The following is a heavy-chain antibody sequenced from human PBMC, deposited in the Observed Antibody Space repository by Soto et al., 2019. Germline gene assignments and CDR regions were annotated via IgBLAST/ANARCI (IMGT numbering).Heavy chain of an antibody. CDR2: IYYSGST. CDR3: ARVGGSSGWYAAYFQH. Sequence: QLQLQESGPGLVKPSETLSLTCTISGDSINSSDYYWGWIRQSPGKGLEWIGSIYYSGSTYYNPSLKGPVPLSVASHKNQYSLKMPSVTAAATAVYYCARVGGSSGWYAAYFQHWGQGTLVTVSS. V-gene: IGHV4-39*01. J-gene: IGHJ1*01. CDR1: GDSINSSDYY. D-gene: IGHD6-19*01.